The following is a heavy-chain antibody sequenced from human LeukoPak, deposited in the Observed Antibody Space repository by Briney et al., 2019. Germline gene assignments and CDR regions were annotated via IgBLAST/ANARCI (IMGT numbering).Heavy chain of an antibody. J-gene: IGHJ5*02. Sequence: SETLSLTCTVSGGSISSYYWSWIRQPPGKGLEWIGYIYYSGSTNYNPSLKSRVTISVDTPKNQFSLKLSSVTAADTAVYYCARHGGRGYSYGLYNWFDPWGQGTLVTVSS. CDR1: GGSISSYY. D-gene: IGHD5-18*01. CDR3: ARHGGRGYSYGLYNWFDP. V-gene: IGHV4-59*08. CDR2: IYYSGST.